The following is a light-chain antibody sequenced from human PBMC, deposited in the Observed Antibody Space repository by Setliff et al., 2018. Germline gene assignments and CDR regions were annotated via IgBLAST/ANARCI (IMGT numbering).Light chain of an antibody. CDR3: SSYTSSHTYV. CDR1: ASDVGDYNY. J-gene: IGLJ1*01. CDR2: EVI. Sequence: QSALTQPASVSGSPGQSITISCTGSASDVGDYNYVSWHQQHPGEAPKLLIYEVINRPSGISNRFSGSKSDNTASLTISGLLAEDEADYFCSSYTSSHTYVFGSGTKVTVL. V-gene: IGLV2-14*01.